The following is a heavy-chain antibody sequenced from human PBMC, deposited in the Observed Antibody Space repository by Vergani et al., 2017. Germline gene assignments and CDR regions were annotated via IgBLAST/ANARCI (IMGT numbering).Heavy chain of an antibody. CDR1: GASMSSVGYY. J-gene: IGHJ6*03. CDR3: ARVDTQVPATSHFYYMDV. CDR2: IFYSGTT. D-gene: IGHD6-25*01. Sequence: QVQLQESGPGLVKPSQTLSLTCTVSGASMSSVGYYWTWIRQRQGKGLEWIGYIFYSGTTYDNPSLRSRLTISVDTSQNQFSLKLRSVTAADTAVYYCARVDTQVPATSHFYYMDVWGKGTTVVVSS. V-gene: IGHV4-31*03.